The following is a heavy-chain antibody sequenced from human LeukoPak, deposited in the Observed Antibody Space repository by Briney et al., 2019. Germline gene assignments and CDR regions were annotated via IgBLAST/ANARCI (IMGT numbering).Heavy chain of an antibody. V-gene: IGHV3-23*01. D-gene: IGHD1-26*01. CDR3: EKVKGGATKQDLFDY. J-gene: IGHJ4*02. CDR2: ISGSGGST. Sequence: GGSLGLSCAASGFTFSSYAMSWVRQAPGKGLEWVSAISGSGGSTYYADSVKGRFTISRDNSKNTLYLQMNSLRAEDTAVYYCEKVKGGATKQDLFDYGGQGPLVTVSS. CDR1: GFTFSSYA.